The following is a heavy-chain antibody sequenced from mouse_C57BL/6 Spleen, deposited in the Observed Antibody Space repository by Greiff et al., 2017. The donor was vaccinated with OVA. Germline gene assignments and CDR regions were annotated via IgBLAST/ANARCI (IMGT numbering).Heavy chain of an antibody. Sequence: EVMLVESGGGLVKPGGSLKLSCAASGFTFSSYAMSWVRQTPEKRLEWVATISDGGSYTYYPDNVKGRFTISRDNATNNLYMQMSHLKSEDTAMYYCARELLAFDYWGQGTTLTVSS. CDR2: ISDGGSYT. V-gene: IGHV5-4*01. CDR3: ARELLAFDY. J-gene: IGHJ2*01. CDR1: GFTFSSYA.